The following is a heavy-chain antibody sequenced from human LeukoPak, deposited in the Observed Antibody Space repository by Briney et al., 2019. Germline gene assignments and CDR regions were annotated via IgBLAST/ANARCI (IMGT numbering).Heavy chain of an antibody. D-gene: IGHD3-10*02. CDR1: GFTFSSYG. CDR2: ISYDGSNK. CDR3: ANGNAPPGPSGITMIGPHAFDI. J-gene: IGHJ3*02. V-gene: IGHV3-30*18. Sequence: QPGGSLRLSCAASGFTFSSYGMHWVRQAPGKGLEWVAVISYDGSNKYYADSVKGRFTISRDNSKNTLYLQMNSLRAEDTAVYYCANGNAPPGPSGITMIGPHAFDIWGQGTMVTVSS.